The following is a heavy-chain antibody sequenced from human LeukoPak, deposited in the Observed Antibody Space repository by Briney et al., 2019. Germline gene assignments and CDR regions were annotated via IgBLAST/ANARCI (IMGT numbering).Heavy chain of an antibody. Sequence: PGRSLRLSCAASRFTFSSYAMSWVRQAPGKGLEWVSANSGSGGSTYYADSVKGRFTISRDNSKNTLYLQMNSLRAEDTAVYYCARSAPEAAAGTGNWFDPWGQGTLVTVSS. CDR3: ARSAPEAAAGTGNWFDP. CDR2: NSGSGGST. J-gene: IGHJ5*02. D-gene: IGHD6-13*01. V-gene: IGHV3-23*01. CDR1: RFTFSSYA.